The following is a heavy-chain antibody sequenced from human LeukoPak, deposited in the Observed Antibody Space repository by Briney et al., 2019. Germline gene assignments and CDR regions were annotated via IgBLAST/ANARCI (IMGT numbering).Heavy chain of an antibody. Sequence: SVKVSCKASGGTFSSYAISWVRQAPGQGLEWMGRIIPIFGTANYAQKFQGRVTITADKSTSTAYMELSSLRSDDTAVYYCAIAPIGVLRFLEWLPDYWGQGTLVTVSS. J-gene: IGHJ4*02. D-gene: IGHD3-3*01. V-gene: IGHV1-69*06. CDR3: AIAPIGVLRFLEWLPDY. CDR1: GGTFSSYA. CDR2: IIPIFGTA.